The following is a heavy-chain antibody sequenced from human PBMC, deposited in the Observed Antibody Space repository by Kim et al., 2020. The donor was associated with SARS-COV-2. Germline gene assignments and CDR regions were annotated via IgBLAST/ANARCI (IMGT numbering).Heavy chain of an antibody. J-gene: IGHJ4*02. V-gene: IGHV1-2*02. CDR1: GYTFTDYY. CDR3: ARDRNGLPTII. D-gene: IGHD2-21*01. Sequence: ASVKVSCKASGYTFTDYYMHWVRQAPGQGLEWMGWINPKNGESKYAQSFQGRVTMTRDTSISTAYMELSRLTSDDTAVYYCARDRNGLPTIIWGQGTLVTVSS. CDR2: INPKNGES.